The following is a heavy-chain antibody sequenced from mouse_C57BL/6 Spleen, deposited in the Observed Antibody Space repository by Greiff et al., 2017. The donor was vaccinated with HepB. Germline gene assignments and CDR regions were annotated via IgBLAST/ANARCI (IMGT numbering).Heavy chain of an antibody. Sequence: VQLKQSGPELVKPGASVKISCKASGYSFTGYYMNWVKQSPEKSLEWIGEINPSTGGTTYNQKFKAKATLTVDKSSSTAYMQLNSLTSEDSAVYYCARFDYDDGDWYFDVWGTGTTVTVSS. V-gene: IGHV1-42*01. CDR2: INPSTGGT. CDR3: ARFDYDDGDWYFDV. D-gene: IGHD2-4*01. J-gene: IGHJ1*03. CDR1: GYSFTGYY.